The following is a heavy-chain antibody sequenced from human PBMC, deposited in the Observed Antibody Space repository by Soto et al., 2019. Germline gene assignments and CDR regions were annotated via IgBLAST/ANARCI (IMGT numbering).Heavy chain of an antibody. Sequence: QVQLVESGGGVVQPGRSRRLSCAASGFTFSSYGMHWVRQAPGKGLEWVAVIWYDGSNKYYADSVKGRFTISRDNSKNTLYLQMNSLRAEDTAVYYCARSRRNDGLDYWGQGTLVTVSS. CDR3: ARSRRNDGLDY. D-gene: IGHD1-1*01. CDR1: GFTFSSYG. CDR2: IWYDGSNK. J-gene: IGHJ4*02. V-gene: IGHV3-33*01.